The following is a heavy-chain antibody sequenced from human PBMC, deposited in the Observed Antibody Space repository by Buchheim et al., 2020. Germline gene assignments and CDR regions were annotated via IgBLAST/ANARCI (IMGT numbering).Heavy chain of an antibody. Sequence: EVQLVESGGGLVKPGGSLRLSCAASGFTFSNAWMSWVRQAPGRGLEWVGRIKSKTDGGTTDYAAPVKGRFTISRDDSKNTLYLQMNSLKTEDTAVYYCTTDRPDKNRYTLFPLFDPWGQGTL. CDR2: IKSKTDGGTT. J-gene: IGHJ5*02. V-gene: IGHV3-15*01. CDR1: GFTFSNAW. D-gene: IGHD1-14*01. CDR3: TTDRPDKNRYTLFPLFDP.